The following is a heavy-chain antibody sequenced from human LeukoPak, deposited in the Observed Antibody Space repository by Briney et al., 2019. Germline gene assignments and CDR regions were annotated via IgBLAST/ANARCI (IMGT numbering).Heavy chain of an antibody. CDR2: IYTSGST. J-gene: IGHJ3*02. CDR1: GGSISRGSYY. CDR3: ARITRYSYGPNDAFDI. D-gene: IGHD5-18*01. Sequence: SQTLSLTCTVSGGSISRGSYYWSWIRQPAGKGLEWIGRIYTSGSTNYNPSLKSRVTISVDTSKNQFSLKLSSVTAADTAVYYCARITRYSYGPNDAFDIWGQGTMVTVSS. V-gene: IGHV4-61*02.